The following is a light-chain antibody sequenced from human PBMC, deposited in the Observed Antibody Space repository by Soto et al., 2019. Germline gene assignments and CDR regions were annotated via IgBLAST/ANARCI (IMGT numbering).Light chain of an antibody. CDR1: PSVTNF. Sequence: FTLSLATLSLCTGERATLSCRASPSVTNFLAWYQQKPGQAPRLLIYGAFNRATGIPARFSGSGSGTDFTLTISSLEPEDSAVYYCQQRNVWPPVTFGQGTRLEIK. V-gene: IGKV3-11*01. CDR3: QQRNVWPPVT. J-gene: IGKJ5*01. CDR2: GAF.